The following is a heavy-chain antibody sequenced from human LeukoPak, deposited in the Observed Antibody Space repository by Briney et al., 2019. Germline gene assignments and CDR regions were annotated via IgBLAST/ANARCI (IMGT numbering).Heavy chain of an antibody. D-gene: IGHD6-19*01. CDR2: IIPILGIA. J-gene: IGHJ5*02. CDR3: ARVQAVAGLNWFDP. CDR1: GGTFSSYA. Sequence: GASVKVSCKASGGTFSSYAISWVRQAPGQGLEWMGRIIPILGIANYAQKFQGRVTITADKSTSTAYMELSSLRSEDTAVYYCARVQAVAGLNWFDPGGQGTLVTVSS. V-gene: IGHV1-69*04.